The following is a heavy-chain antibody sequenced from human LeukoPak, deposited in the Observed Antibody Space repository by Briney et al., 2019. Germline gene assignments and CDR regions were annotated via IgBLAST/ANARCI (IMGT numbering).Heavy chain of an antibody. CDR1: GGSISSYY. V-gene: IGHV4-4*07. J-gene: IGHJ6*03. CDR2: IYTSGST. D-gene: IGHD3-10*01. CDR3: ARDNGSGSYYSYYYMDV. Sequence: SETLSLTCTVSGGSISSYYWSWIRQPAGKGLEWIGRIYTSGSTNYNPSLKSRVTMSVDTSKNQFSLKLSSVTAADTAVYYCARDNGSGSYYSYYYMDVWGKGTTVTISS.